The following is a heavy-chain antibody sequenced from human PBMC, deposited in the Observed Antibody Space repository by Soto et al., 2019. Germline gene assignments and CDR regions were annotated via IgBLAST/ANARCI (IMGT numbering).Heavy chain of an antibody. D-gene: IGHD3-10*01. CDR2: ISWNSDNI. CDR3: AKGYFYGSGSYYDGGY. CDR1: GFTFDDYA. Sequence: EVQLVESGGGLVQPGRSLRLSCAASGFTFDDYAMHWVRQAPGKGLEWVARISWNSDNIGYADSVKGRFTISRDNAKNSLYLQMNSLRAEDTALYYCAKGYFYGSGSYYDGGYWDQGTLVTVSS. V-gene: IGHV3-9*01. J-gene: IGHJ4*02.